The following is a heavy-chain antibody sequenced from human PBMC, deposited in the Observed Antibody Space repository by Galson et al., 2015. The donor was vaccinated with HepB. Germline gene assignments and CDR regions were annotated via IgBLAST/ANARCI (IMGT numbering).Heavy chain of an antibody. CDR2: IIPIIGTG. CDR1: GGTFSSYT. V-gene: IGHV1-69*13. D-gene: IGHD7-27*01. J-gene: IGHJ4*02. CDR3: AATHNWGKDY. Sequence: SVKVSCKASGGTFSSYTVSWVRQAPGQGLEWMGGIIPIIGTGNYAQKFQGRVTITADESTSTAYMELSSLTSEDTAVYYCAATHNWGKDYWGQGTLVIVSS.